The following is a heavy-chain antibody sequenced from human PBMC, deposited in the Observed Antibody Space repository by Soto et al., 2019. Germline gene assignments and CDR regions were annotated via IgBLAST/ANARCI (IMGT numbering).Heavy chain of an antibody. J-gene: IGHJ6*02. D-gene: IGHD1-26*01. CDR3: AKFGGRAPYGMDV. V-gene: IGHV3-23*01. Sequence: PGGSLRLSCAASGFTFSSYAMSWVRQAPGKGLEWVSAISGSGGSTYYADSVKGQFTISRDNSKNTLYLQMNSLRAEDTAVYYCAKFGGRAPYGMDVWGQGTTVTVSS. CDR1: GFTFSSYA. CDR2: ISGSGGST.